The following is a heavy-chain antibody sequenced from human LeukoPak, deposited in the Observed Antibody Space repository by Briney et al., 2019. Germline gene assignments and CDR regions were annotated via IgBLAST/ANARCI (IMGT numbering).Heavy chain of an antibody. CDR1: GASISSYY. J-gene: IGHJ6*03. D-gene: IGHD5-12*01. CDR2: IYYSGST. CDR3: ERVIGGYSGYDWEYYYYMDV. V-gene: IGHV4-59*01. Sequence: SETLSLTCTVSGASISSYYGSCLRHPPGKGLEWIGYIYYSGSTNYNPSLKSRVTISVDTSNTQSSLKLSSVTAADTAVYYCERVIGGYSGYDWEYYYYMDVWGKGTTVTISS.